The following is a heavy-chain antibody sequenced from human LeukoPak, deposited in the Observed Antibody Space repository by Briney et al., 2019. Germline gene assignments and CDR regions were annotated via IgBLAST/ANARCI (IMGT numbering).Heavy chain of an antibody. CDR3: AREDGDHGGAFDI. CDR1: GGTFSSYA. CDR2: IIPISGTA. D-gene: IGHD4-17*01. J-gene: IGHJ3*02. V-gene: IGHV1-69*13. Sequence: ASVKVSCKASGGTFSSYAISWVRQAPGQGLEWMGGIIPISGTANYAQRFQGRVTITADESTSTAYMELSSLRSEDTAVYYCAREDGDHGGAFDIWGQGTMVTVSS.